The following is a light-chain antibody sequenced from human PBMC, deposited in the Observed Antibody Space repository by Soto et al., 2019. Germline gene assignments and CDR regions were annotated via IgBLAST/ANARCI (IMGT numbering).Light chain of an antibody. CDR2: DTS. CDR1: QTVSKH. CDR3: QQRINVPPRYT. V-gene: IGKV3-11*01. J-gene: IGKJ2*01. Sequence: EIVLTQSPATLSLSPGERATLSCRASQTVSKHLAWYQQRPGQAPRILIYDTSNRAAGIPARFSGSGSGTDFTLPISSLEPEDCAVCYCQQRINVPPRYTFGQGNKLEIK.